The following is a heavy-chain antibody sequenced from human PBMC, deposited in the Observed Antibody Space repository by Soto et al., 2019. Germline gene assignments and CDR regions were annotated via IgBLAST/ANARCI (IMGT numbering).Heavy chain of an antibody. Sequence: QVQLVESGGGVVQPGRSLRLSCAASGFTFSSYAMHWVRQAPGKGLEWVAVISYDGSNKYYADSVKGRFTISRDNSKNTPYLQMNSLRAEDTAVYYCARDRALRQQLVLGAESAPFDYWGQGTLVTVSS. J-gene: IGHJ4*02. V-gene: IGHV3-30-3*01. CDR3: ARDRALRQQLVLGAESAPFDY. D-gene: IGHD6-13*01. CDR1: GFTFSSYA. CDR2: ISYDGSNK.